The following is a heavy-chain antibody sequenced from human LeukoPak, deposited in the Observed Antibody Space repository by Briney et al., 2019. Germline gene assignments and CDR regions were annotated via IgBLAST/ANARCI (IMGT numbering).Heavy chain of an antibody. J-gene: IGHJ3*02. CDR3: ARGERYFDWLLPDDAFDI. Sequence: GGSLRLSCAASGFTFSSYGMHWVRQAPGKGLEWVAVIWYDGSNKYYADSVKGRFTISRDNSKNTLYLQMNSLRAEDTAVYYCARGERYFDWLLPDDAFDIWGQGTMVTVSS. D-gene: IGHD3-9*01. CDR2: IWYDGSNK. V-gene: IGHV3-33*01. CDR1: GFTFSSYG.